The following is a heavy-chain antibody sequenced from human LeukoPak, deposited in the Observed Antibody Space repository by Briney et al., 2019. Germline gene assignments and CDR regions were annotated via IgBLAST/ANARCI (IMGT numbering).Heavy chain of an antibody. CDR3: ARDQYYYDSSGYSPLRY. D-gene: IGHD3-22*01. Sequence: GGSLRPSCAASGFTVSSNDMSWVRQAPGKGLEWVSVIYSGGRTFYADSVKGRFTISRDNSKNTLYLQMNSLRAEDTAVYYCARDQYYYDSSGYSPLRYWGQGTLVTVSS. CDR2: IYSGGRT. J-gene: IGHJ4*02. V-gene: IGHV3-53*05. CDR1: GFTVSSND.